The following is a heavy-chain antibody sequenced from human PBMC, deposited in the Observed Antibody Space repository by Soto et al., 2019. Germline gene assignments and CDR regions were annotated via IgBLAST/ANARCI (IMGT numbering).Heavy chain of an antibody. CDR3: AADRYYDILTGPPSLRMDV. J-gene: IGHJ6*03. V-gene: IGHV1-58*02. Sequence: SVKVSCKASGFTFTSSAMQWVRQARGQRLEWIGWIVVGSGNTNYAQKFQERVTITRDMSTSTAYMELSSLRSEDTAVYYCAADRYYDILTGPPSLRMDVWGKGTTVTVSS. CDR2: IVVGSGNT. D-gene: IGHD3-9*01. CDR1: GFTFTSSA.